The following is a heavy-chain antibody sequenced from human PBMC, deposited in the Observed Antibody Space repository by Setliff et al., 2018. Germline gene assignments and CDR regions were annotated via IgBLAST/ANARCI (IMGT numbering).Heavy chain of an antibody. CDR3: ARGGTYRYFDF. Sequence: PSETLSLTCAAYGGTFSDYYWTWIRQPPGKGLEWIGEINHRGSTNYNPSLKSRATISIDTSKDQFSLKLSSVTAADTAIYYCARGGTYRYFDFWGQGAPVTVSS. CDR1: GGTFSDYY. V-gene: IGHV4-34*01. CDR2: INHRGST. J-gene: IGHJ4*02.